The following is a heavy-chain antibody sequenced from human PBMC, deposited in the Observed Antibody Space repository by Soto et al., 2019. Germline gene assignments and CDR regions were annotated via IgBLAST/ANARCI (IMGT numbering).Heavy chain of an antibody. J-gene: IGHJ4*02. CDR2: IWYDGSLK. CDR3: ARWDLDW. D-gene: IGHD2-21*01. CDR1: GFTFSHRG. V-gene: IGHV3-33*01. Sequence: QVQLVESGGGVVQPGTSLRLSCAASGFTFSHRGIHWVRQAPGKGLEWVAVIWYDGSLKYYGDSVQGRFTVSRDNSKNTVYLQMNSLRAEDSAVYYCARWDLDWWGQGTLVTVSS.